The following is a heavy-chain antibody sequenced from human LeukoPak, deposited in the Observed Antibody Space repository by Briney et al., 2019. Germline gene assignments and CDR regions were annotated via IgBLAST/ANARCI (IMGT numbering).Heavy chain of an antibody. CDR1: GFTVSSNY. CDR3: ARVCIGCYSKDY. Sequence: PGGSLRLSCAASGFTVSSNYMSWVRQVPGKGLEWVSRINSDGSTTTYADSVKGRFTISRDNAKNTLYLQMNSLRAEDTAVYYCARVCIGCYSKDYWGQGTLVSVSS. V-gene: IGHV3-74*03. D-gene: IGHD2-15*01. J-gene: IGHJ4*02. CDR2: INSDGSTT.